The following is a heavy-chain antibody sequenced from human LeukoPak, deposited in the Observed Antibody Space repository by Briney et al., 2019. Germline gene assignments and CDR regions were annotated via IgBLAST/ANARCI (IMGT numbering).Heavy chain of an antibody. V-gene: IGHV3-73*01. CDR2: TKNKANNYAT. D-gene: IGHD2-15*01. CDR1: GFTFNDSA. J-gene: IGHJ4*02. CDR3: NTWVGDDF. Sequence: GGSLKLSCAASGFTFNDSAITWVRQVSGKGPEWVGRTKNKANNYATTYSASMKGRFVISRDDSKNTAYLQMNSLKTEDTAVYYCNTWVGDDFWGQGTLVTVSS.